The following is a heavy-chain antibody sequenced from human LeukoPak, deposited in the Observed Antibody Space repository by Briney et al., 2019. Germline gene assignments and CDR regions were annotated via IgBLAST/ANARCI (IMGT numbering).Heavy chain of an antibody. J-gene: IGHJ4*02. CDR1: GFTFSSYG. D-gene: IGHD3-22*01. CDR3: ARDTLTFYYYDSSGYSY. Sequence: GGSLRLSCAASGFTFSSYGVHWVRQAPGKGLEWVAVIWYDGSNKYYADSVKGRFTISRDNSKNTLYLQMNSLRAEDTAVYYCARDTLTFYYYDSSGYSYWGQGTLVTVSS. CDR2: IWYDGSNK. V-gene: IGHV3-33*01.